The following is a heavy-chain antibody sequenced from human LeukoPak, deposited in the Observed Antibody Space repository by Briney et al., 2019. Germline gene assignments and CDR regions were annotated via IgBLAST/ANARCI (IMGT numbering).Heavy chain of an antibody. Sequence: SVKVSCKASGYTFTSYGISWVRQAPGQGLEWMGGIIPIFGTANYAQKFQGRVTITADESTSTAYMELSSLRSEDTAVYYCATHSGIAAAGFFDYWGQGTLVTVSS. D-gene: IGHD6-13*01. CDR2: IIPIFGTA. CDR3: ATHSGIAAAGFFDY. J-gene: IGHJ4*02. V-gene: IGHV1-69*13. CDR1: GYTFTSYG.